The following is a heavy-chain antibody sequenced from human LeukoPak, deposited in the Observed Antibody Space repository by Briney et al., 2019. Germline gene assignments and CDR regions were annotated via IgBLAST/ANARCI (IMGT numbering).Heavy chain of an antibody. V-gene: IGHV3-7*01. CDR1: GFPFTSHW. CDR2: INSDGSEK. Sequence: GGSLRLSCAASGFPFTSHWLSWFRQSPGRGLEWVAHINSDGSEKNYVDSVKGRFTISRDNARNSQFLQMNSLRAEDTAVYYCVRESALAPVLGTRYSYYGMDVWGQGTTVTVSS. J-gene: IGHJ6*02. D-gene: IGHD4-23*01. CDR3: VRESALAPVLGTRYSYYGMDV.